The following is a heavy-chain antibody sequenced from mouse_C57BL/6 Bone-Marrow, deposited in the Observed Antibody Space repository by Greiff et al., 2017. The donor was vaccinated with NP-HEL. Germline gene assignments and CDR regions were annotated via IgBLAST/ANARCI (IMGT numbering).Heavy chain of an antibody. J-gene: IGHJ3*01. CDR2: ISYDGSN. D-gene: IGHD2-12*01. V-gene: IGHV3-6*01. CDR3: ARDNPLVTSWFAY. Sequence: VQLKESGPGLVKPSQSLSLTCSVTGYSITSGYYWNWIRQFPGNKLEWMGYISYDGSNNYNPSLKNRISITRDTSKNQFFLKLNSVTTEDTATYYCARDNPLVTSWFAYWGQGTLVTVSA. CDR1: GYSITSGYY.